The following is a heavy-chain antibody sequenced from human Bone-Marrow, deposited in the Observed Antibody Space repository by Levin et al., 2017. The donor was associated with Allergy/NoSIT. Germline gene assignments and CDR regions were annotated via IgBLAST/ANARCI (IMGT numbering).Heavy chain of an antibody. CDR2: IYFSGTS. Sequence: SETLSLTCTVSDGSLIHHTWNWIRQSAGKGLQWIGRIYFSGTSSYNPSLKSRVTISIHTAANQFALKLVSVTAADTAVYFCAGGDQKGYFDYWGQGRLVTVSS. J-gene: IGHJ4*02. D-gene: IGHD2-2*01. CDR1: DGSLIHHT. CDR3: AGGDQKGYFDY. V-gene: IGHV4-4*07.